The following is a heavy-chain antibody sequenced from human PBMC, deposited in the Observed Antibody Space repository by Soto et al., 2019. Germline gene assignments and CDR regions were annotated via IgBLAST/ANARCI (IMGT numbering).Heavy chain of an antibody. V-gene: IGHV4-39*01. CDR3: ARQMMGPLLCHVYFDY. D-gene: IGHD2-2*01. J-gene: IGHJ4*02. CDR1: GGSISSSSYY. CDR2: IYYSGST. Sequence: QLQLQESGPGLVKPSETLSLTCTVSGGSISSSSYYWGWIRQPPGKGLEWIGSIYYSGSTYYNPSLKSRVGIFVDTSKNQFSPKLSSVTAADAAVYYWARQMMGPLLCHVYFDYWGQGTLVTVSS.